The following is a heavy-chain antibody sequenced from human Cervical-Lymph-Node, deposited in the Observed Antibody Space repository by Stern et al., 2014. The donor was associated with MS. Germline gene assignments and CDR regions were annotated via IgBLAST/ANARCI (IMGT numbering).Heavy chain of an antibody. CDR3: ARRVFCVDCRCYAEGWFAP. Sequence: EVQLVQSEAEVKKPGESLKISCKASGYSFINYWIGWVRQVPGKGLEWMGSIYPGESNIRYSPSIQGHVTISADKSINTAYLQLNSLKASDTDMYYCARRVFCVDCRCYAEGWFAPWGQGTLVTVTS. CDR2: IYPGESNI. D-gene: IGHD2-21*01. J-gene: IGHJ5*02. V-gene: IGHV5-51*01. CDR1: GYSFINYW.